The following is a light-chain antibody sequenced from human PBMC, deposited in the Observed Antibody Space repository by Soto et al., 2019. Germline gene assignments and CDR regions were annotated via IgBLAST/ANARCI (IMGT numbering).Light chain of an antibody. Sequence: ETVMTQSPVTLSVSQGERATLSCRASQSVRSNLAWYQQKPGQAPRLLIYGASTRATGIPARFSGSGSGTDFTLTISSLQSEDFAVYYCQHYNNWPLTFGKGPKVEIK. CDR2: GAS. J-gene: IGKJ4*01. CDR1: QSVRSN. CDR3: QHYNNWPLT. V-gene: IGKV3-15*01.